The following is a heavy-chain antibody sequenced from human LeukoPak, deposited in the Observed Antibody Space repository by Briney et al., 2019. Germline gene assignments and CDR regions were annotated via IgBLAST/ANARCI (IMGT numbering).Heavy chain of an antibody. CDR3: ARGKLLWFGELLYMDYGMDV. CDR2: ISTYSEKP. CDR1: GYNFLSYG. D-gene: IGHD3-10*01. V-gene: IGHV1-8*01. Sequence: ASVKVSCKASGYNFLSYGISWVRQAPGKGLEWMGWISTYSEKPSYALKFQGRVTMTRNTSISTAYMELSSLRSEDTAVYYCARGKLLWFGELLYMDYGMDVWGQGTTVTVSS. J-gene: IGHJ6*02.